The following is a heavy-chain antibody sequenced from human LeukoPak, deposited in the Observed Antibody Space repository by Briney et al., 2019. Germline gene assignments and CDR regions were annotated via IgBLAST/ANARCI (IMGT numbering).Heavy chain of an antibody. V-gene: IGHV1-8*01. CDR1: GYTFTSYD. Sequence: ASVKVSCKASGYTFTSYDINWVRQATGQGLEWMGWMNPNSGKTGYAQKFQGRLTMTRNTSISTAYMELSSLRSEDTAVYCCARYEYRGGWGYWGQGTLVTVSS. D-gene: IGHD6-19*01. CDR2: MNPNSGKT. J-gene: IGHJ4*02. CDR3: ARYEYRGGWGY.